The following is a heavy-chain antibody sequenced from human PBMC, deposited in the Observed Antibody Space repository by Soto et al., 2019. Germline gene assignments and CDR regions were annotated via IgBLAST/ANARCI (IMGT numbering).Heavy chain of an antibody. J-gene: IGHJ4*02. CDR2: INHSGST. Sequence: SETLSLTCAVYGGSFSGYYWSWIRQPPGKGLEWIGEINHSGSTNYNPSLKSRVTISVDTSKNQFSLKLSSVTAADTAVYYCARGPTPPAAIDYWGQGTLVTVS. CDR3: ARGPTPPAAIDY. D-gene: IGHD2-2*02. V-gene: IGHV4-34*01. CDR1: GGSFSGYY.